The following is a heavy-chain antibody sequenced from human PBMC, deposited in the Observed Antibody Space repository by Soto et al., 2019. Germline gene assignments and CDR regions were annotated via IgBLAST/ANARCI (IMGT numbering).Heavy chain of an antibody. CDR3: VRAGHVFDVHYYGMDL. CDR2: ISSSGTYI. J-gene: IGHJ6*02. CDR1: GLTFTNYG. D-gene: IGHD3-10*01. V-gene: IGHV3-21*01. Sequence: GGPRRLSFKASGLTFTNYGMDWGRKAPGKGLEWVSSISSSGTYIYYADSVKGRFAISRDNANNVMYLQMDTLRAEDTAVYYCVRAGHVFDVHYYGMDLWGQGTTVTVSS.